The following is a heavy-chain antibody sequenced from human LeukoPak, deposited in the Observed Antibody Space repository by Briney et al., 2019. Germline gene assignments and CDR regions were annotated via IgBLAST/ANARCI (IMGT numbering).Heavy chain of an antibody. Sequence: TSETLSLTCTVSGGSISSSSYYWGWIRQPPGKGLEWIGSIYYSGSTYYNPSLKSRVTISVDTSKNQFSLKLSSVTAADTAVYYCARQGFITMIVVAHFDYWGQGTLVTVSS. CDR2: IYYSGST. CDR1: GGSISSSSYY. V-gene: IGHV4-39*01. CDR3: ARQGFITMIVVAHFDY. J-gene: IGHJ4*02. D-gene: IGHD3-22*01.